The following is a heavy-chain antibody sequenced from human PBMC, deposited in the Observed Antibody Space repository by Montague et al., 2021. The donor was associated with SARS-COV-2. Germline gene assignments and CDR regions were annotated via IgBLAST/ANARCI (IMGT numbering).Heavy chain of an antibody. J-gene: IGHJ2*01. CDR1: GGSIGNCTYY. D-gene: IGHD3-10*01. CDR3: AREFEGYFDF. CDR2: LYYTGSA. Sequence: SETLSLTCTVSGGSIGNCTYYWGWVRQPPGKGLEWIASLYYTGSAFYNPSLMSRVTKSFGTSKNQISLNLASVTAADTAVYYCAREFEGYFDFWGRGTLVMVSS. V-gene: IGHV4-39*07.